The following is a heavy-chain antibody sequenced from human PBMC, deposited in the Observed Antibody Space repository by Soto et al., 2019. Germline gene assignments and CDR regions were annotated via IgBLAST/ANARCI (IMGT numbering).Heavy chain of an antibody. V-gene: IGHV1-18*04. CDR3: PRDYDFWSLDP. J-gene: IGHJ5*02. Sequence: ASVKVSCQASGYTFTSYCISWVRQAPGQGREGMGWISAYNGNTNYAHKLLGRVTMTTDTSTSTAYMEPRSLRSDDTAVYYCPRDYDFWSLDPGAQGPLATAPS. D-gene: IGHD3-3*01. CDR2: ISAYNGNT. CDR1: GYTFTSYC.